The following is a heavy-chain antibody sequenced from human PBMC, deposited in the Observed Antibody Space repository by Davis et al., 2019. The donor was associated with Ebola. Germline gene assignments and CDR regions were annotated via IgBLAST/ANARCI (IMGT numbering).Heavy chain of an antibody. D-gene: IGHD5-18*01. Sequence: ASVKVSCKASGYTFTSYYMHWVRQAPGQGLEWMGIINPSGGSTSYAQKFQGRVTMTRDTSTSTVYMELSSLRSEDTAVYYCARGGHGYGHSRNLDYWGQGTLVTVSS. CDR1: GYTFTSYY. CDR2: INPSGGST. CDR3: ARGGHGYGHSRNLDY. J-gene: IGHJ4*02. V-gene: IGHV1-46*01.